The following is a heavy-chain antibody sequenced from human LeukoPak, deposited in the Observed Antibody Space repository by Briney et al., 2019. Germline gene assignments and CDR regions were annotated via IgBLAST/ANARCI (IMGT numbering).Heavy chain of an antibody. CDR2: ISGSGGST. CDR1: GFTFSSYA. CDR3: AKVGPVGLLWFGKLNYFDY. D-gene: IGHD3-10*01. Sequence: TGGSLRLSCAASGFTFSSYAMSWVRQAPGKGLEWVSAISGSGGSTYYADSVKGRFTISRDNSENTLYLQMNSLRAEDTAVYYCAKVGPVGLLWFGKLNYFDYWGQGTLVTVSS. J-gene: IGHJ4*02. V-gene: IGHV3-23*01.